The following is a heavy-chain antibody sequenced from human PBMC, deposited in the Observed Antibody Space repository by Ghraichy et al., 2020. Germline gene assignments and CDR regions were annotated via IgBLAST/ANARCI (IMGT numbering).Heavy chain of an antibody. Sequence: SLNISCTVSGGSIRSGGYYWSWIRQHPGKGLEWIGYIYYSGSTYYNPSLKSRVTISVDTSKNQFSLKLSSVTAADTAVYYCARGRLRGDSYAYADYLGQGALVTLSS. CDR2: IYYSGST. CDR1: GGSIRSGGYY. V-gene: IGHV4-31*03. CDR3: ARGRLRGDSYAYADY. D-gene: IGHD5-18*01. J-gene: IGHJ4*02.